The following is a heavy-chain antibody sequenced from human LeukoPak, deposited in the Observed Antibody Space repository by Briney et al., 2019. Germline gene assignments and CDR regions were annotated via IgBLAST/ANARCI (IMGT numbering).Heavy chain of an antibody. CDR1: APTSTSQY. CDR2: INPNTRDT. V-gene: IGHV1-2*02. D-gene: IGHD4-17*01. J-gene: IGHJ6*02. Sequence: ASVKVSCKASAPTSTSQYMRWVRQAPGQGLEWMGWINPNTRDTNYAQKFQGRVTLTRDTSIITAYMELTRVGSDVTAVYYCARDRSRVTTGYNGMDVWGQGTTVTVSS. CDR3: ARDRSRVTTGYNGMDV.